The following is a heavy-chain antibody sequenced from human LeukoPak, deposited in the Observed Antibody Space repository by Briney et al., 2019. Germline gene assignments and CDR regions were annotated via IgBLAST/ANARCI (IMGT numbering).Heavy chain of an antibody. CDR1: ADSISSYY. Sequence: SETLSLTCTFSADSISSYYWSWIRQPPGQGLEWIGYIYYSESTNYNPSLKSRVTISIDTSKNQFSLKLSAVTAADTAVYYCASAPNDYFFDYWGQGNLVTVS. D-gene: IGHD2-8*01. J-gene: IGHJ4*02. CDR3: ASAPNDYFFDY. V-gene: IGHV4-59*01. CDR2: IYYSEST.